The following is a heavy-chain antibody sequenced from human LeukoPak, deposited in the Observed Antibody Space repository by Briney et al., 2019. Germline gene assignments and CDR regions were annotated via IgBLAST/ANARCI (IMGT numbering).Heavy chain of an antibody. CDR3: AKDLAAATGGFDY. J-gene: IGHJ4*02. Sequence: PGRSLMLSCAASGFTFSSYGMHWVRQAPGKGLEWVAVISYDGSNKYYADSVKGRFTISRDNSKNTLYLQMNSLRAEDTAVYYCAKDLAAATGGFDYWGQGTLVTVSS. CDR1: GFTFSSYG. CDR2: ISYDGSNK. D-gene: IGHD6-25*01. V-gene: IGHV3-30*18.